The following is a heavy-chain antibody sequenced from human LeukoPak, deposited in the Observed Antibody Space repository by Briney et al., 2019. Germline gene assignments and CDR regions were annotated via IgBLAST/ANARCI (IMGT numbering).Heavy chain of an antibody. CDR3: ASGVGATILDRFDY. CDR2: IIPIFGTA. Sequence: GASVKVSCKASGGTFSSYAISWVRQAPGQGLEWMGGIIPIFGTANYAQKFQGRVTITADESTSTAYMELSSLRSEDTAVYYCASGVGATILDRFDYWGQGTLVTVSS. CDR1: GGTFSSYA. J-gene: IGHJ4*02. V-gene: IGHV1-69*13. D-gene: IGHD1-26*01.